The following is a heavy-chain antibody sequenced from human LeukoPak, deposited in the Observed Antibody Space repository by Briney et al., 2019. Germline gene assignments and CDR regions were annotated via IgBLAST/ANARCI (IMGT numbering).Heavy chain of an antibody. J-gene: IGHJ4*02. V-gene: IGHV4-34*01. CDR1: GGSFSGYY. CDR3: ARVGYSSGWYWWGPSRQARRSRKERAIFDY. CDR2: INHSGST. D-gene: IGHD6-19*01. Sequence: PSETLSLTCAVYGGSFSGYYWSWIRQPPGKGLEWIGEINHSGSTNYNPSLKSRVTISVDTSKNQFSLKLSSVTAADTAVYYCARVGYSSGWYWWGPSRQARRSRKERAIFDYWGQGTLVTVSS.